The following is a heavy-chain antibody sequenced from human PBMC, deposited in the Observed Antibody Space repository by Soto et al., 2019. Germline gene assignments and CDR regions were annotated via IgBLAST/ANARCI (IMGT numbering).Heavy chain of an antibody. CDR2: ISGGGSST. CDR1: GFTLISYA. D-gene: IGHD6-13*01. CDR3: AKDRHSSTPYYFDY. Sequence: PGGSLRLSCAASGFTLISYAMCWVRQAPGKGLEWVSTISGGGSSTQYADSVKGRFTISRDNSRNTLYLQLNSLRAEDTAVYYCAKDRHSSTPYYFDYWGQGILVTVSS. V-gene: IGHV3-23*01. J-gene: IGHJ4*02.